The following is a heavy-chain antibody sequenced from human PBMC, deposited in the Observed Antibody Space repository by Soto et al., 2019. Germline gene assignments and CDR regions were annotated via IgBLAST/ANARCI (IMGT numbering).Heavy chain of an antibody. Sequence: EVQVVESGGGLVQPGGSLRLSCAASGFTVSNNYMTWVRQAPGKGLEWVSLIYSRGGTDYADSVKGRFTISRANSKNVVNLQRSSVRIEDTAVYYCARGGSGSQPVGYWGQGARVTVSS. CDR1: GFTVSNNY. V-gene: IGHV3-66*01. CDR3: ARGGSGSQPVGY. CDR2: IYSRGGT. J-gene: IGHJ4*02. D-gene: IGHD1-26*01.